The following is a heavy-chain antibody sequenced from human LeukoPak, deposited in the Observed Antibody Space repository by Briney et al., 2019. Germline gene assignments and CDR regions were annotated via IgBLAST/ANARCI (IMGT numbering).Heavy chain of an antibody. CDR1: GFTVGSNY. Sequence: GGSLRLSCEASGFTVGSNYLSWVRQAPGKGLVWVSRINTDGRSTSYADSVKGRFTISRDNAKNTLYLQMNILRAEDTAVYYCARDLESSTSLGNWGQGTLVTVSS. CDR3: ARDLESSTSLGN. D-gene: IGHD3-3*01. V-gene: IGHV3-74*01. CDR2: INTDGRST. J-gene: IGHJ4*02.